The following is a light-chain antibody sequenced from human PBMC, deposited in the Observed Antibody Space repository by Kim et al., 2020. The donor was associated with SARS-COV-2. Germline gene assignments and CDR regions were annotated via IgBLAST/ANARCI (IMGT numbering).Light chain of an antibody. J-gene: IGLJ2*01. CDR3: NSRDSSGVV. Sequence: SVDLGQTDKGTGRGESRRKYYARWYKQKTGQAPILVFYGKNNRPSGLPHRFSGSSSRDTATLTITGTQAEDEADYYCNSRDSSGVVFGGGTKVTVL. CDR2: GKN. V-gene: IGLV3-19*01. CDR1: SRRKYY.